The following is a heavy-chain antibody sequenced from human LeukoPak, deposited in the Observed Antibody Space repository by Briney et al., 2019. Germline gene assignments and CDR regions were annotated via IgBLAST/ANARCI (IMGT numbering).Heavy chain of an antibody. D-gene: IGHD3-10*01. CDR3: ARGSGGYYYGSGSYYIP. CDR1: GYTFTSYD. V-gene: IGHV1-8*03. Sequence: ASVKVSCKASGYTFTSYDINWVRQATGQGLEWMGWMNPNSGNTGYAQKFQGRVTITRNTSISTAYMELSSLRSEDTAVCYCARGSGGYYYGSGSYYIPWGQGTLVTVSS. J-gene: IGHJ5*02. CDR2: MNPNSGNT.